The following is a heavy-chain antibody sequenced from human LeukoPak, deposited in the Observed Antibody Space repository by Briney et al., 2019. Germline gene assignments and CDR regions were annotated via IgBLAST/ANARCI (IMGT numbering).Heavy chain of an antibody. V-gene: IGHV3-49*04. CDR3: TRDLLYGDYGGYYYYGMDV. Sequence: PGRSLRLSCTASGFTFGDYAMSWVRQAPGKGLEWVGFIRSKAYGGTTEYAASVKVRFTISRDDSKSIAYLQMNSLKTEDTAVYYCTRDLLYGDYGGYYYYGMDVWGQGTTVTVSS. J-gene: IGHJ6*02. D-gene: IGHD4-17*01. CDR2: IRSKAYGGTT. CDR1: GFTFGDYA.